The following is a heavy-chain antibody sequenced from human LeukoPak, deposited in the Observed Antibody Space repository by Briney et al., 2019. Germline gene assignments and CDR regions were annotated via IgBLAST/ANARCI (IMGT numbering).Heavy chain of an antibody. Sequence: GGSLRLSCAASGFTFSSYSMNWVRQAPGKGLEWVSAISSSSSHIYYADSVKGRFTISRDNAKNSLYLQMNSLRAEDTAVYFCARDRVEVPAARYYYYYYYMDVWGKGTTVTVS. CDR2: ISSSSSHI. CDR3: ARDRVEVPAARYYYYYYYMDV. V-gene: IGHV3-21*01. J-gene: IGHJ6*03. D-gene: IGHD2-2*01. CDR1: GFTFSSYS.